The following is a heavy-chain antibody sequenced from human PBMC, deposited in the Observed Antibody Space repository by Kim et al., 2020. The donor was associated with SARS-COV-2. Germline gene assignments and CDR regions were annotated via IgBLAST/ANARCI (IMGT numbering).Heavy chain of an antibody. CDR1: GYTFSSYA. Sequence: ASVKVSCKASGYTFSSYAMNWVRQAPGQGLEWMGWINTNTGNPTYAQGFTGRFVFSLDTSVSTAYLQISSLEAEDTAVYYCARGVGDTLQQSDYNWFDPWGQGTLVTVSS. CDR2: INTNTGNP. J-gene: IGHJ5*02. CDR3: ARGVGDTLQQSDYNWFDP. D-gene: IGHD3-16*01. V-gene: IGHV7-4-1*02.